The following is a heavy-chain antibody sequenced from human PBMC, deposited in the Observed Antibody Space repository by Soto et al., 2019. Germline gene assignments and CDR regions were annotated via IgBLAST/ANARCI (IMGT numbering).Heavy chain of an antibody. Sequence: TLSLTCTVSGGSISSCGYYWSWIRQHPGKGLEWIGYIYYSGSTYYNPSLKSRVTISVDTSKNQFSLKLSSVTAADTAVYYCARAPVCFGPGAFDIWGQGTMVTVSS. CDR3: ARAPVCFGPGAFDI. D-gene: IGHD3-10*01. CDR1: GGSISSCGYY. CDR2: IYYSGST. J-gene: IGHJ3*02. V-gene: IGHV4-31*03.